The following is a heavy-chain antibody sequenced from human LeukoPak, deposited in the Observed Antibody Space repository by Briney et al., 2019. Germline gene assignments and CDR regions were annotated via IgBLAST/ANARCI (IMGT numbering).Heavy chain of an antibody. J-gene: IGHJ4*02. D-gene: IGHD6-19*01. CDR1: GFTFSGSA. CDR3: TRREAVAGRSVHY. V-gene: IGHV3-73*01. CDR2: IRSKANSYAT. Sequence: PGGSLRLSCAASGFTFSGSAMHWVRQASGKGLEWVGRIRSKANSYATAYAASVKGRFTISRDDSKNTAYLQMNSLKTEDTAVYYCTRREAVAGRSVHYWGQGTLVTVSS.